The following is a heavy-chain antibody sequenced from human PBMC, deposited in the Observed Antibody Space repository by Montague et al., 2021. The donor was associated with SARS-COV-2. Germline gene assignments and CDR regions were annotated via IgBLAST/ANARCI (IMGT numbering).Heavy chain of an antibody. CDR1: GFSPSTSGIC. J-gene: IGHJ4*02. D-gene: IGHD6-19*01. CDR2: XDWDDDK. Sequence: PELVKPTQTLTLTCTFSGFSPSTSGICVSWIRQPPGKALEWLALXDWDDDKYYSTSLKTRLTISKDTSKNQVVLTMTNMDPVDTATYYCARISAWYSSGWSAFDYWGQGTLVTVSS. V-gene: IGHV2-70*01. CDR3: ARISAWYSSGWSAFDY.